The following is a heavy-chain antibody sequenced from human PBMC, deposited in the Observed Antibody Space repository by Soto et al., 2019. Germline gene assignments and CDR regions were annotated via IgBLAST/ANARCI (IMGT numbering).Heavy chain of an antibody. CDR2: IYSSGST. CDR1: GGDISTYY. CDR3: ARGQRFSDWFDP. Sequence: QVQLQESGPGLVKPSETLSLTCTVAGGDISTYYWTWIRQPAGKGLEWIGRIYSSGSTKNNPSLKSRVTMSLDTSKNQVSLRLSSVTAADTAVYYCARGQRFSDWFDPWCQVTLVTVSS. V-gene: IGHV4-4*07. J-gene: IGHJ5*02. D-gene: IGHD3-3*01.